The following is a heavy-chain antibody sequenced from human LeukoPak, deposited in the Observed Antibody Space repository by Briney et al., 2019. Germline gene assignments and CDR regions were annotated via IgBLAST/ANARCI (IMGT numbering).Heavy chain of an antibody. V-gene: IGHV3-30*18. J-gene: IGHJ3*02. CDR2: ISYDGSNK. Sequence: GRSLGLSCAASGFTFSSYGMHWVRQAPGKGLEWVAVISYDGSNKYYADSVKGRFTISRDNSKNTLYLQMNSLRAEDTAVYYCAKDTFNAFDIWGQGTMVTVSS. CDR3: AKDTFNAFDI. CDR1: GFTFSSYG.